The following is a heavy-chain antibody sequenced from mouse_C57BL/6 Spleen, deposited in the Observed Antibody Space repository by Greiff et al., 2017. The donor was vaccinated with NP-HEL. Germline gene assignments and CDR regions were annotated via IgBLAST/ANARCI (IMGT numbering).Heavy chain of an antibody. Sequence: VQLKQSGPELVKPGDSVKISCKASGYSFTGYFMNWVMQSHGKSLEWIGRINPYNGDTFYNQKFKGKATLTVDKSSSTAHMELRSLTSEDSAVYYCARSTTVVAPRAMDYWGQGTSVTVSS. J-gene: IGHJ4*01. CDR2: INPYNGDT. V-gene: IGHV1-20*01. CDR1: GYSFTGYF. CDR3: ARSTTVVAPRAMDY. D-gene: IGHD1-1*01.